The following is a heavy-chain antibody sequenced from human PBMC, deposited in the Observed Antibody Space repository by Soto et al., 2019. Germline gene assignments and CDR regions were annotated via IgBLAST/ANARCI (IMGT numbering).Heavy chain of an antibody. Sequence: GGSLRLSCAASGFTVSSYAMSWVRQAPGKGLEWVSAISGSGGSTYYADSVKGRFTISRDNSKNTLYLQMNSLRAEDTAVYYCAKDINFSPLTDYYDSSGYRDYWGQGTLVTVSS. V-gene: IGHV3-23*01. J-gene: IGHJ4*02. D-gene: IGHD3-22*01. CDR3: AKDINFSPLTDYYDSSGYRDY. CDR2: ISGSGGST. CDR1: GFTVSSYA.